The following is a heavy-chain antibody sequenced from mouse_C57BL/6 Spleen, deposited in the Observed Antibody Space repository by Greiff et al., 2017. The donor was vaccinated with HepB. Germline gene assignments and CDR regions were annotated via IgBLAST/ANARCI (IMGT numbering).Heavy chain of an antibody. CDR2: IYPGSGST. D-gene: IGHD1-1*01. CDR3: ARETVRAMDY. Sequence: QVQLQQPGAELVKPGASVKMSCKASGYTFTSYWITWVKQRPGQGLEWIGDIYPGSGSTNYNEKFKSKATLTVDKSSSTAYMQLSSLTSEDSAVYYCARETVRAMDYWGQGTSVTVSS. CDR1: GYTFTSYW. V-gene: IGHV1-55*01. J-gene: IGHJ4*01.